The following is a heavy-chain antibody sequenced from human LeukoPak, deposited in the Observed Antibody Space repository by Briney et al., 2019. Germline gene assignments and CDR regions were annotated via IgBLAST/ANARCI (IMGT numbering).Heavy chain of an antibody. J-gene: IGHJ5*02. CDR2: ISSSTSYI. V-gene: IGHV3-21*01. Sequence: RSGGSLRLSCAASEFTFSSYHMNWVRQAPGKGLEWVSFISSSTSYIYYAGSVKGRFTISRDNAKNSLYLQMNSLRVEDTAVYYCARGPLGGYNSAWFDPWGQGTLVTVSS. D-gene: IGHD5-24*01. CDR3: ARGPLGGYNSAWFDP. CDR1: EFTFSSYH.